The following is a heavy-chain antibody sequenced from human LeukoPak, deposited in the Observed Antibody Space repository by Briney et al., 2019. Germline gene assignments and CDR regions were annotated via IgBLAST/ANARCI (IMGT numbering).Heavy chain of an antibody. D-gene: IGHD6-13*01. Sequence: SETLSLTCAVYGGSFSGYYWSWIRQPPGKGLEWIGEMNHSGSTNNNPSLKSRVTFSVDTSKNQFSLKLSSVTAADTAVYYCARGLGILRFWGQGTRVTVSS. CDR3: ARGLGILRF. V-gene: IGHV4-34*01. CDR2: MNHSGST. J-gene: IGHJ4*02. CDR1: GGSFSGYY.